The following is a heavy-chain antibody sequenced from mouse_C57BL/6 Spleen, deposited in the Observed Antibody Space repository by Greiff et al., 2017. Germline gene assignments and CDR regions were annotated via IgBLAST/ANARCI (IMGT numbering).Heavy chain of an antibody. CDR3: ARDRDLYYAMDY. J-gene: IGHJ4*01. D-gene: IGHD3-1*01. CDR2: ISDGGSYT. Sequence: EVKLVESGGGLVKPGGSLKLSCAASGFTFSSYAMSWVRQTPEKRLEWVATISDGGSYTYYPDNVKGRFTISRDNAKNNLYLQMSHLKSEDTAMYYCARDRDLYYAMDYWCQGTSVTVSS. CDR1: GFTFSSYA. V-gene: IGHV5-4*01.